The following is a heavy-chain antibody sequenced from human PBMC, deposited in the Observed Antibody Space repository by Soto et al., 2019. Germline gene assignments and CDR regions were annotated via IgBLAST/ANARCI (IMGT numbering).Heavy chain of an antibody. D-gene: IGHD3-22*01. J-gene: IGHJ3*02. CDR1: GFTFSSYS. V-gene: IGHV3-21*01. Sequence: PGGSLRLSCAASGFTFSSYSMNWVRQAPGKGLEWVSSISSSSSYIYYADSVKGRFTISRDNAKNSLYLQMNSLRAEDTAVYYCARDGYYDSSGRKVAFDIWGQGTMVTVSS. CDR3: ARDGYYDSSGRKVAFDI. CDR2: ISSSSSYI.